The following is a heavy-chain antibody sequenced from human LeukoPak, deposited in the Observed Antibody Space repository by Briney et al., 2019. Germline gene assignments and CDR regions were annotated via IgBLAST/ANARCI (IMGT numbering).Heavy chain of an antibody. V-gene: IGHV1-24*01. CDR2: FDPEDGET. Sequence: GASVKVSCKVSGYTLTELSMHWVRRAPGKGLEWMGGFDPEDGETIYAQKFQGRVTMTEDTSTDTAYMELSSLRSEDTAVYYCATDIPLGYSSVYYFDYWGQGTLVTVSS. CDR3: ATDIPLGYSSVYYFDY. J-gene: IGHJ4*02. D-gene: IGHD6-25*01. CDR1: GYTLTELS.